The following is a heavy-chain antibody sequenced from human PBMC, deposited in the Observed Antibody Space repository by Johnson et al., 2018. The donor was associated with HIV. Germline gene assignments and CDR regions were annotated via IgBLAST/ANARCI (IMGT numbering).Heavy chain of an antibody. V-gene: IGHV3-66*03. CDR3: ARDLNDYVGAFDI. D-gene: IGHD3-16*01. CDR2: IYSGCST. Sequence: VQLVESGGGLMQPGGSLRLSCVASWFTVSSNYMSWVRQAPGKGLEWVSIIYSGCSTKHADSVKGRFTISRDNSKNTLYLQMNSLRAEDTAVYYCARDLNDYVGAFDIWGQGTMVTVSS. J-gene: IGHJ3*02. CDR1: WFTVSSNY.